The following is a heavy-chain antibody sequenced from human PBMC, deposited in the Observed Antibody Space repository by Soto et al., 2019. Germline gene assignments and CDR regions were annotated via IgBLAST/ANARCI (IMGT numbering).Heavy chain of an antibody. Sequence: PSQTLSLTCAISGDSVSSNSAASNWISPSPSRGLEWLGRTYYRSKWYNDYAVSVKSRITIKPDTYKSQFSLQLNPVTPEDTAVYYCARVTFGVVIILDVWGQGTTVTVSS. D-gene: IGHD3-3*01. V-gene: IGHV6-1*01. CDR3: ARVTFGVVIILDV. CDR1: GDSVSSNSAA. J-gene: IGHJ6*02. CDR2: TYYRSKWYN.